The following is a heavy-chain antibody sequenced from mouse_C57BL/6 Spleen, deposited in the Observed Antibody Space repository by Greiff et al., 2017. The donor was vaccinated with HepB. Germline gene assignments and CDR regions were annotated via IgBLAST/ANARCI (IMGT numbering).Heavy chain of an antibody. CDR3: AREGGSFYYFDY. Sequence: VQLKESGPGLVKPSQSLSLTCSVTGYSITSGYYWNWIRQFPGNKLEWMGYISYDGSNNYNPSLKNRISITRDTSKNQFFLKLNSVTTEDTATYYCAREGGSFYYFDYWGQGTTLTVSS. V-gene: IGHV3-6*01. J-gene: IGHJ2*01. D-gene: IGHD1-1*01. CDR2: ISYDGSN. CDR1: GYSITSGYY.